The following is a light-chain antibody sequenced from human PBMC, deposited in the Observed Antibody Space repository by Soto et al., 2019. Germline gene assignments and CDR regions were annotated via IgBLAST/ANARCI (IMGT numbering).Light chain of an antibody. V-gene: IGKV2D-29*01. J-gene: IGKJ2*01. Sequence: DIVMTQTPLSLSVTPGQPASISCKSSQSLLHSDGKTYLYWYLQKPGQPPQLLIYEVSNRFTGVPEELRGSRSGTVFPVIIRPAEGEGVRVYYFMQSIQRSKAFGQGTKLEIK. CDR2: EVS. CDR3: MQSIQRSKA. CDR1: QSLLHSDGKTY.